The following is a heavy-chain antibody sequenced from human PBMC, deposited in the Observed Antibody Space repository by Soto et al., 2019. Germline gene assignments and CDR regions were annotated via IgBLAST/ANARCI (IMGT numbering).Heavy chain of an antibody. CDR2: INHSGST. J-gene: IGHJ5*02. D-gene: IGHD5-18*01. CDR3: ARAPRGGMQLWSRGHNWFDP. CDR1: GGSFSGYY. Sequence: PSETLSLTCAVYGGSFSGYYWSWIRQPPGKGLEWIGEINHSGSTNYIPSLKSRVTISVDTSKNQFSLKLSSVTAADTAVYYCARAPRGGMQLWSRGHNWFDPWGQGTLVTVSS. V-gene: IGHV4-34*01.